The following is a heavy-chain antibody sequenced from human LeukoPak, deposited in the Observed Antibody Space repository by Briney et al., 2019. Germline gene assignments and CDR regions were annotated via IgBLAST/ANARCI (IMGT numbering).Heavy chain of an antibody. CDR2: INPNSGGT. J-gene: IGHJ6*02. Sequence: ASVKVSCKASGYTFTGYYMHWVRQAPGQGLEWMGWINPNSGGTNYAQKFQGRVTMTRDTSISTAYMELSRLRSDDTAVYYCATSTSIQHYYYYYGMDVWGQGTTVTVSS. V-gene: IGHV1-2*02. CDR3: ATSTSIQHYYYYYGMDV. D-gene: IGHD2/OR15-2a*01. CDR1: GYTFTGYY.